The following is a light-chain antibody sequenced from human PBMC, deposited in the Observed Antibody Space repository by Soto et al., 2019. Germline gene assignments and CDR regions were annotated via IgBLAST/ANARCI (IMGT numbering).Light chain of an antibody. CDR1: SSDVGAYNL. V-gene: IGLV2-23*02. J-gene: IGLJ1*01. Sequence: QSVLTQPASVSGSPGQSITISCSGTSSDVGAYNLVSWYQQYPGKAPQLMIYEVATRPSGVSNRFSASKSGNTASLTISGLQAEDEAEYYCSSYAGSGEVFGTGTRVIVL. CDR2: EVA. CDR3: SSYAGSGEV.